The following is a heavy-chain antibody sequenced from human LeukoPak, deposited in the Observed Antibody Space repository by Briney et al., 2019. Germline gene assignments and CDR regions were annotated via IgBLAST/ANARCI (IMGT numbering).Heavy chain of an antibody. CDR3: AREDGAFDY. J-gene: IGHJ4*02. Sequence: ASGKGSCKASGYTFTSHYMHWVRQAPGQGVECMGIINPRGGSTSYAQKFQGRVTMTRDTSTSTVYMELSSLRSEDTAVYYCAREDGAFDYWGQGTLVTVSS. CDR1: GYTFTSHY. CDR2: INPRGGST. D-gene: IGHD3-10*01. V-gene: IGHV1-46*01.